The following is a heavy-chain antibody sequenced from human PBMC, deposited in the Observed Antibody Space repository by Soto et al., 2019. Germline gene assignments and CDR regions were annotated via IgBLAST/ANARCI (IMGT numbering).Heavy chain of an antibody. CDR2: INHSGST. D-gene: IGHD2-2*01. V-gene: IGHV4-34*01. J-gene: IGHJ5*02. Sequence: SETLSLTCAVYGGSFSGYYWSWIRQPPGKGLEWIGEINHSGSTNYNPSLKSRVTISVDTSKNQFSLKLSSVTAADTAVYYCAGFLGYCSSTSCYPRYWFDPWGQGTLVTVSS. CDR1: GGSFSGYY. CDR3: AGFLGYCSSTSCYPRYWFDP.